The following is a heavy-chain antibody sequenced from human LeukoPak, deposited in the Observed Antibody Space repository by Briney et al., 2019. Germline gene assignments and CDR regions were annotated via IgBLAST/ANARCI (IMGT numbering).Heavy chain of an antibody. J-gene: IGHJ4*02. CDR2: ITTSSGTI. CDR1: GFTFSTYS. D-gene: IGHD3-10*01. CDR3: ARDQSDYYGSGSYSEGSY. Sequence: GGSLRLSCAASGFTFSTYSMKWVRQAPGKGLEWVSYITTSSGTIYYADSVKGRFTISRDNAKNSLYLQMNGLRDEDTAVYYCARDQSDYYGSGSYSEGSYWGQGTLVTVSS. V-gene: IGHV3-48*02.